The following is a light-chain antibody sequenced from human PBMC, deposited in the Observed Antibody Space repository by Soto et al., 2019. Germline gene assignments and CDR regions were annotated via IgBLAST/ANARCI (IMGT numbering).Light chain of an antibody. CDR2: EVN. J-gene: IGLJ1*01. V-gene: IGLV2-14*01. CDR1: NSDIGTYNY. CDR3: SSYTSSSTYV. Sequence: SVLTQPASVSGSPGQSITISCTGTNSDIGTYNYVSWSQQHPGKAPKLMIYEVNNRPSGVSNRFSGSKSGNTASLTISGLQAEDEADYYCSSYTSSSTYVFGTGTKVTV.